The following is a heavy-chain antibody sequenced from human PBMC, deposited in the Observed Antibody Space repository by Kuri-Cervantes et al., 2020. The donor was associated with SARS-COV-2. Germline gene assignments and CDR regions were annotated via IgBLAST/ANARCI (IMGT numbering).Heavy chain of an antibody. Sequence: SETLSLTCTVSGGSISSSSYYWGWIRQPPGKGLEWIGSIYYSGSTYYSPSLKSRVTISVDTSKNQFSLKLSSVTAADTAVYYCATHYDFWSAFDYWGQGTLVTVSS. CDR1: GGSISSSSYY. CDR2: IYYSGST. D-gene: IGHD3-3*01. V-gene: IGHV4-39*01. CDR3: ATHYDFWSAFDY. J-gene: IGHJ4*02.